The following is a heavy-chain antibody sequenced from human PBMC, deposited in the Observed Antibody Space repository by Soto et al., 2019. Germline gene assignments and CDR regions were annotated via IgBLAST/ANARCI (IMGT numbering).Heavy chain of an antibody. CDR3: ARLTAKGTASTGYYFDY. CDR1: GASISSTNY. Sequence: SETLSLTCAVSGASISSTNYWSWVRRPPGKGLEWIGEIYHDGGATYNPSLRSRVTISVDKSKNQFSLKVTSVTAADSAVYYCARLTAKGTASTGYYFDYWGQGTRVT. J-gene: IGHJ4*02. CDR2: IYHDGGA. V-gene: IGHV4-4*02. D-gene: IGHD6-13*01.